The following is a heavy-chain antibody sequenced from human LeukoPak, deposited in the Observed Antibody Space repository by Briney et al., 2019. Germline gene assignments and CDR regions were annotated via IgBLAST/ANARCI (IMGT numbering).Heavy chain of an antibody. V-gene: IGHV3-30-3*01. CDR1: GFTFSTYA. D-gene: IGHD6-19*01. J-gene: IGHJ4*02. Sequence: GGSLRLSCAASGFTFSTYAMHWVRQAPGKGLEWVAVISYDGSNKYYADSVKGRFTISRDNSKNTLYLQMNSLRAEDTAVYYCAKETRVAGPGRHFDYWGQGTLVTVSS. CDR3: AKETRVAGPGRHFDY. CDR2: ISYDGSNK.